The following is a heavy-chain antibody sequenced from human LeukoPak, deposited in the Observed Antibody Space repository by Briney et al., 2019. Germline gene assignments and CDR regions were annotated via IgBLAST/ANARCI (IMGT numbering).Heavy chain of an antibody. Sequence: ASVKVSCKASGYTSSSYGFSWVRQAPGQGLEWLGWISPYNGDTRYSQKFQGRVTMTTDRSTSTAYMELRSLRSDDTAVYYCATSPGSTSLALLFDDWGQGTLVTVSS. CDR2: ISPYNGDT. CDR3: ATSPGSTSLALLFDD. D-gene: IGHD6-13*01. J-gene: IGHJ4*02. CDR1: GYTSSSYG. V-gene: IGHV1-18*01.